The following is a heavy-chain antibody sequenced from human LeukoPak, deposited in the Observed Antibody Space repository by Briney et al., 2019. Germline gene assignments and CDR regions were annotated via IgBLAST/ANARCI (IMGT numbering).Heavy chain of an antibody. CDR3: ARYSSSATYFDS. J-gene: IGHJ4*02. CDR1: GFTFSSYA. CDR2: INQDGSQK. Sequence: GGSLRLSCAASGFTFSSYAMNWVRQVPGKGLEWVANINQDGSQKNYLDSLRGRLTIFRDNAKNSLSLQMDSLRAEDTALYYCARYSSSATYFDSWGQGTLVTVSS. V-gene: IGHV3-7*05. D-gene: IGHD6-6*01.